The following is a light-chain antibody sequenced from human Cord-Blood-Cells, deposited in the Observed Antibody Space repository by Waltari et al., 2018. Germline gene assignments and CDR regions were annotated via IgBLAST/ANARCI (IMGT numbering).Light chain of an antibody. V-gene: IGKV1-39*01. CDR1: QSISSY. J-gene: IGKJ4*01. CDR3: QQSYSTLT. Sequence: DIQMTRSPSSLSASVGDRVTITCRASQSISSYLNWYQQKPGKAPKLLIYAASSLQSGVPSMFSGSGSGTDFTLTISSLQPEDFATYYCQQSYSTLTFGGGTKVEIK. CDR2: AAS.